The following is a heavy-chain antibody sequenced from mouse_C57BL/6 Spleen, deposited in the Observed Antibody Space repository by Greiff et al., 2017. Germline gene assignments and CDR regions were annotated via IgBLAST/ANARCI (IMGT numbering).Heavy chain of an antibody. Sequence: EVQLVESGEGLVKPGGSLKLSCAASGFTFSSYAMSWVRQTPEKRLEWVANISSGGDYTYYADTVKGRFTISRDNARNTLYVQMSSLKSEDTDMYYYTRDPPGPEADWGQGALVTVAA. CDR3: TRDPPGPEAD. V-gene: IGHV5-9-1*02. CDR1: GFTFSSYA. CDR2: ISSGGDYT. J-gene: IGHJ3*01. D-gene: IGHD3-1*01.